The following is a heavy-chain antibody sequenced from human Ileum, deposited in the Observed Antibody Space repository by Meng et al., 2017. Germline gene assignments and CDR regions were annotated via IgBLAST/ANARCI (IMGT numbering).Heavy chain of an antibody. J-gene: IGHJ3*02. CDR1: GGSISSSSYY. CDR2: IYYSGST. D-gene: IGHD3-22*01. V-gene: IGHV4-39*07. CDR3: ARSLITMIVVVTHLDAFDI. Sequence: QPPGAGPGLVKPSETLSLTCTVSGGSISSSSYYWGWIRQPPGKGLEWIGSIYYSGSTYYNPSLKSRVTISVDTSKNQFSLKLSSVTAADTAVYYCARSLITMIVVVTHLDAFDIWGQGTMVTVSS.